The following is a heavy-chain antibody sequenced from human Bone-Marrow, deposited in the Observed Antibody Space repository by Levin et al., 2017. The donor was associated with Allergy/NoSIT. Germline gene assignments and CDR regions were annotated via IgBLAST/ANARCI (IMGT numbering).Heavy chain of an antibody. CDR3: ARISSANWGSLGAFDI. CDR1: GFSLTNPRMG. J-gene: IGHJ3*02. CDR2: ISANDVE. D-gene: IGHD7-27*01. Sequence: SGPTLVKPTETLTLTCTVSGFSLTNPRMGVSWIRQPPGKALEWLAHISANDVETYSTSLKSRLTISKDTSKSQVVLTLANVKPVDTATYFCARISSANWGSLGAFDIWGQGTMVTVSS. V-gene: IGHV2-26*01.